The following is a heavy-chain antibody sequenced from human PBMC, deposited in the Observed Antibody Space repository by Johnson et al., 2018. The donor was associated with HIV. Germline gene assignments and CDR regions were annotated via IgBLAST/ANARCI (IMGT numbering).Heavy chain of an antibody. Sequence: VQLVESGGGLVQPGGSLRLSCTGSGFTFSSFWLSWVRQAPGKGLEWLANINLDGSERFYVDSVKGRFTISWDNPKNSLYLQMNSLRAEDTAVYYCAREMAWEDAFDVWGQVTMVTVSS. CDR2: INLDGSER. V-gene: IGHV3-7*01. CDR3: AREMAWEDAFDV. CDR1: GFTFSSFW. D-gene: IGHD5-24*01. J-gene: IGHJ3*01.